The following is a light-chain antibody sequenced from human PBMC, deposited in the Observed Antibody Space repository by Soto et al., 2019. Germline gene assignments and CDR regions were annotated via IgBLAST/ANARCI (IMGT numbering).Light chain of an antibody. Sequence: DIQMTQSPSTLSASVGDRVTITCRASQSISSWLAWYQQKPGKAPKLLIYDASNLESGVPSRFSGSGSGTEFTLTISSLQPDDCATDYCQQYNSYLLTFGGGTKVEIK. CDR3: QQYNSYLLT. J-gene: IGKJ4*01. CDR1: QSISSW. V-gene: IGKV1-5*01. CDR2: DAS.